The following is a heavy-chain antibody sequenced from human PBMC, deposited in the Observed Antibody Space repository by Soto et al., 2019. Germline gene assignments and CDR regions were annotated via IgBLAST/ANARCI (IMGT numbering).Heavy chain of an antibody. CDR3: ARRGYSGYDPIFDY. V-gene: IGHV3-7*03. CDR2: IKQDGSEK. CDR1: GFTFSSYW. J-gene: IGHJ4*02. Sequence: GGSLRLSCAASGFTFSSYWMSWVRQAPGKGLEWVANIKQDGSEKYYVDSVKGRFTISRDNAKNSLYLQMNSLRAEDTAVYYCARRGYSGYDPIFDYWGQGTLVTVSS. D-gene: IGHD5-12*01.